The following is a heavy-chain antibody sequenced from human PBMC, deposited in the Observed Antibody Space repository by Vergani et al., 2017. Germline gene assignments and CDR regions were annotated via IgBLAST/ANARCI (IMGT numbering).Heavy chain of an antibody. J-gene: IGHJ5*02. CDR1: GNTFTSYY. D-gene: IGHD2-21*01. CDR2: INPSGGST. V-gene: IGHV1-46*01. CDR3: ARSIGYCAGATCRAYYFDH. Sequence: QVQLVQSGAEVKKPGSSVKVSCKASGNTFTSYYMHWVRQAPGQGLEWMGIINPSGGSTSYAQKFQGRVTMTRDTSTSTVYMELSSLRSEDTAVYYCARSIGYCAGATCRAYYFDHWGQGTRVTVSS.